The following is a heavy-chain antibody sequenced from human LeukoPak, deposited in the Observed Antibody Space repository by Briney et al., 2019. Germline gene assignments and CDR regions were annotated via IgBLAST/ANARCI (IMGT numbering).Heavy chain of an antibody. V-gene: IGHV1-18*01. CDR1: GYTFTSYG. CDR3: ARGGDYDFWSGYCYYFDY. D-gene: IGHD3-3*01. CDR2: ISAYNGNT. Sequence: ASVKVSCKASGYTFTSYGISWVRQAPGQGLEWMGCISAYNGNTNYAQKLQGRVTMTTDTSTSTAYMELRSLRSDDTAVYYCARGGDYDFWSGYCYYFDYWGQGTLVTVSS. J-gene: IGHJ4*02.